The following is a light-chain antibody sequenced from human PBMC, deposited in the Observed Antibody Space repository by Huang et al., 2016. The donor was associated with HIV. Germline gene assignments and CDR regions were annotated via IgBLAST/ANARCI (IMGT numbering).Light chain of an antibody. CDR3: HQYNNWPPWT. V-gene: IGKV3-15*01. J-gene: IGKJ1*01. CDR2: CVS. Sequence: EIVMTQSPATLSVSPGEQATLSCRASQSVRSNLAWYQQKPGQAPRLLLYCVSTRATGIPARFSGSGSGTEFTLTISSLQSEDFAVYYCHQYNNWPPWTFGQGTKVEIK. CDR1: QSVRSN.